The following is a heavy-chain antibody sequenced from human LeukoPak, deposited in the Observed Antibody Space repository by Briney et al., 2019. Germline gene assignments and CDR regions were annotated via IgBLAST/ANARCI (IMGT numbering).Heavy chain of an antibody. Sequence: GGSLRLFCEACGFSFCRYAMCWVRQAPGKGREWVSAISRRGGSTSYADSVKSPFTISRDNYKNMLYLQMNSLRAEDTAVYYYAKAVDTAMEDFDYWGQGTLVTVSS. J-gene: IGHJ4*02. CDR3: AKAVDTAMEDFDY. D-gene: IGHD5-18*01. V-gene: IGHV3-23*01. CDR2: ISRRGGST. CDR1: GFSFCRYA.